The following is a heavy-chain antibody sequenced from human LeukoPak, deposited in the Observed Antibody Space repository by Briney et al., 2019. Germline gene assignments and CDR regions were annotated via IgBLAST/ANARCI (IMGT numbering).Heavy chain of an antibody. CDR1: GGSMDDSH. CDR2: IHSFGNT. J-gene: IGHJ4*02. D-gene: IGHD3-16*01. Sequence: SETLSLTCSVSGGSMDDSHWSWIRQTAGGGLEWIGRIHSFGNTEYNDSLKSRVTMSIDTSKNQFSLKLTSLTAADTAIYYCARGGHGDFDRWGQGILVTVSS. CDR3: ARGGHGDFDR. V-gene: IGHV4-4*07.